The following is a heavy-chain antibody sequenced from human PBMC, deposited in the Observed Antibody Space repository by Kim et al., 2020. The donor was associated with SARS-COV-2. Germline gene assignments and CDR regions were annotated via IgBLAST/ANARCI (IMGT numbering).Heavy chain of an antibody. Sequence: ASVKVSCKASGYTFTSYAMNWVRQAPGQGLEWMGWINTTTGNPTYAQGFTGRFVFSLDTSVSTAYLQISSLKAEDTAVYYCAWKGNCGGDCYFDYWGQGTLVTVSS. V-gene: IGHV7-4-1*02. J-gene: IGHJ4*02. CDR1: GYTFTSYA. D-gene: IGHD2-21*02. CDR3: AWKGNCGGDCYFDY. CDR2: INTTTGNP.